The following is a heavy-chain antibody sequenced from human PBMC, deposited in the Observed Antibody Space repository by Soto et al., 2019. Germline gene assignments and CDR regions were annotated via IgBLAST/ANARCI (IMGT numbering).Heavy chain of an antibody. CDR2: ISPNSGNT. Sequence: ASVKVSCKASGYTFTSYGIIWVRQAPGQGLEWMGYISPNSGNTAYAQKFQGRVTMTRNTSISTAYMELSSLRSEDTAVYYCARASRTPEYYDFWSGYYSYYYYMDVWGKGTTVTVSS. CDR3: ARASRTPEYYDFWSGYYSYYYYMDV. V-gene: IGHV1-8*02. J-gene: IGHJ6*03. D-gene: IGHD3-3*01. CDR1: GYTFTSYG.